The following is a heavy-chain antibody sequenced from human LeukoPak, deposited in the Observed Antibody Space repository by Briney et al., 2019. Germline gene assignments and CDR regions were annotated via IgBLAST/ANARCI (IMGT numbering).Heavy chain of an antibody. D-gene: IGHD3-10*01. CDR3: ARDLGGWGEGLLWFGRDYYGMDV. V-gene: IGHV1-3*01. J-gene: IGHJ6*02. Sequence: ASVKVSCKASGYTFTSYAMHWVRQAPGQRLEWMGWINAGNGNTKYSQKFQGRVTITRDTSASTAYMELSSLRSEDTAAYYCARDLGGWGEGLLWFGRDYYGMDVWGQGTTVTVSS. CDR2: INAGNGNT. CDR1: GYTFTSYA.